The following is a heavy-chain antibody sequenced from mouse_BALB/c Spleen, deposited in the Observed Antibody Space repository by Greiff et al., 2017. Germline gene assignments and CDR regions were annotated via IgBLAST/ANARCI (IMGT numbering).Heavy chain of an antibody. CDR2: INPDSSTI. CDR1: GFAFSRYW. Sequence: EVQVVESGGGLVQPSGSLSLSCAASGFAFSRYWMSWVRQSPGKGLEWIGVINPDSSTINYTPSLKDKFIISRDDAKNTMYLQMSKVRSEDTAIYYCAREGVYWGQGTTLTVSS. CDR3: AREGVY. V-gene: IGHV4-1*02. J-gene: IGHJ2*01.